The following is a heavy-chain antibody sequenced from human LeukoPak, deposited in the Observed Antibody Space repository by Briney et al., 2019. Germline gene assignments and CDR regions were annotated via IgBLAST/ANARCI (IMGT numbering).Heavy chain of an antibody. CDR2: IYISGST. Sequence: PSETLSLTCTVSGGSISSYYWSWIRQPAGKGLEWIGRIYISGSTNYNPSLKSRVTMSVDTSKNQFSLKLSSVTAVDTAVYYCARERNHYYYYGMDVWGQGTTVTVSS. J-gene: IGHJ6*02. V-gene: IGHV4-4*07. CDR1: GGSISSYY. CDR3: ARERNHYYYYGMDV.